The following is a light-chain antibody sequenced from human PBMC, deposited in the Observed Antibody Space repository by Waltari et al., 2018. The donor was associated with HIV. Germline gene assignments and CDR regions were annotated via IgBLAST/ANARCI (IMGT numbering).Light chain of an antibody. CDR1: HIRTSR. CDR3: QVWDSSSDHHV. Sequence: SYVLTQPPTVSVAPRTTARITCGRPHIRTSRVTWYQQNPGQAPVLVMYYGGDRPSGIPERFSGSNSGNTATLTISRIEAGDEADYFCQVWDSSSDHHVFGTGTKVTVL. V-gene: IGLV3-21*04. J-gene: IGLJ1*01. CDR2: YGG.